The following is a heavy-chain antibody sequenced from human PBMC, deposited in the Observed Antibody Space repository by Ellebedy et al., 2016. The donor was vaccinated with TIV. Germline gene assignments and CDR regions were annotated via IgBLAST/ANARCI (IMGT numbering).Heavy chain of an antibody. CDR1: GYSFTSYW. J-gene: IGHJ3*02. D-gene: IGHD3-22*01. CDR3: ARHVRDDSSGYYYYAFDI. CDR2: IDPSDSYT. V-gene: IGHV5-10-1*01. Sequence: GESLKISXKGSGYSFTSYWISWVRQMPGKGLEWMGRIDPSDSYTNYSPSFQGHVTISADKSISTAYLQWSSLKASDTAMYYCARHVRDDSSGYYYYAFDIWGQGTMVTVSS.